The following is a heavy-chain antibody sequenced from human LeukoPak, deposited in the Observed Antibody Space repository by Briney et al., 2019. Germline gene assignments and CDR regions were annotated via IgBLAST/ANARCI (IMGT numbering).Heavy chain of an antibody. Sequence: PGGSLRLSCAASGFAFSSYWMSWVRQAPGKGLEWVAFIRYDGSNKYYADSVKGRFTISRDNSKNTLYLQMNSLRAEDTAVYYCAIVVVPAGETLFDYWGQGTLVTVSS. CDR1: GFAFSSYW. V-gene: IGHV3-30*02. CDR3: AIVVVPAGETLFDY. J-gene: IGHJ4*02. D-gene: IGHD2-2*01. CDR2: IRYDGSNK.